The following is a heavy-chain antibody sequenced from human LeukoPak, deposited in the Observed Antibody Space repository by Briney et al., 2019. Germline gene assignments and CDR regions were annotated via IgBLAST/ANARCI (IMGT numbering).Heavy chain of an antibody. V-gene: IGHV4-59*01. J-gene: IGHJ4*02. Sequence: SETLSLTCTVSGGSISSYYWSWIRQPPGKGLEWIGYIYYSGSTNYNPSLKGRFTISVDTSKNQFSLKLSSVTAADTAVYYCARDFGYSYGLDYWGQGTLVTVSS. CDR3: ARDFGYSYGLDY. CDR1: GGSISSYY. CDR2: IYYSGST. D-gene: IGHD5-18*01.